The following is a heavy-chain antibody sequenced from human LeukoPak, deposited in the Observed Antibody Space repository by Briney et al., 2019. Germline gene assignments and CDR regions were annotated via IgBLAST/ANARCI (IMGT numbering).Heavy chain of an antibody. CDR3: ARTSGYSYGYGFDY. Sequence: KPSETLSLTCAVYGGSFSGYYWSWIRQPPGKGLEWIGYIYYSGSTNYNPSLKSRVTISVDTSKNQFSLKLSSVTAADTAVYYCARTSGYSYGYGFDYWGQGTLVTVSS. D-gene: IGHD5-18*01. V-gene: IGHV4-59*01. CDR1: GGSFSGYY. CDR2: IYYSGST. J-gene: IGHJ4*02.